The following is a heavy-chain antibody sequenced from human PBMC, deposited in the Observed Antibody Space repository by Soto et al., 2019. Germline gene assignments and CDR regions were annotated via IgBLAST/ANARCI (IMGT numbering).Heavy chain of an antibody. D-gene: IGHD6-13*01. J-gene: IGHJ6*02. CDR2: MNPNSGNT. CDR1: GGTFSSYD. Sequence: ASVKVSCKASGGTFSSYDINWVRQATGQGLEWMGWMNPNSGNTGYAQKFQGRVTMTRNTSISTAYMELSSLRSEDTAVYYCARGGGIAAEYYGMDVWGQGTTVTVSS. CDR3: ARGGGIAAEYYGMDV. V-gene: IGHV1-8*02.